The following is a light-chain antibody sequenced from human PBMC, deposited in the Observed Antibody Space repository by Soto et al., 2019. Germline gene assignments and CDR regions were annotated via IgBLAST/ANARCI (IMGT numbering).Light chain of an antibody. J-gene: IGKJ1*01. CDR2: AAS. CDR3: QRSYSTPRT. CDR1: EKMTRY. V-gene: IGKV1-39*01. Sequence: DIQLIQSPSSLSASVGDRATITCRANEKMTRYLNWYQQKPGKAPKLLIYAASNLQSGVPSRFSGSGSGADFILTISSLQPEDSATYYCQRSYSTPRTFGQGTKVEVK.